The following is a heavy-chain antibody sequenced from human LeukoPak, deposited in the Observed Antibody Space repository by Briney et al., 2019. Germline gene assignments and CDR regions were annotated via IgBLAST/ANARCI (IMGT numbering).Heavy chain of an antibody. CDR3: ARGTSNDILTGYACDY. V-gene: IGHV1-2*02. J-gene: IGHJ4*02. D-gene: IGHD3-9*01. Sequence: EASVKVSCKASGYTFTGYYMHWVRQAPGQGLEWMGWINPNSGGTNYAQKFQGRVTMTRDTSISTAYMELSRLRSDDTAVYYCARGTSNDILTGYACDYWGQGTLVTVSS. CDR2: INPNSGGT. CDR1: GYTFTGYY.